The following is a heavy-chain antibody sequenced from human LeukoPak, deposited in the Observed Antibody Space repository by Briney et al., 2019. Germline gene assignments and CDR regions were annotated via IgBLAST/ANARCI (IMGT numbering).Heavy chain of an antibody. CDR1: GGSISSSSYC. Sequence: SETLSLTCTVSGGSISSSSYCWGWIRQPPVKGLEWIGTICYGGGTYYNPSLKSRVTISVGTSKNQFSLNLSSLTAADTAVYYCASNLNARSYSFDY. V-gene: IGHV4-39*01. CDR3: ASNLNARSYSFDY. CDR2: ICYGGGT. J-gene: IGHJ4*01. D-gene: IGHD1-26*01.